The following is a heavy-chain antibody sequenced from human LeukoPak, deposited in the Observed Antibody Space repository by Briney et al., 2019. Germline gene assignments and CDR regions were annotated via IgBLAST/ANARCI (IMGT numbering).Heavy chain of an antibody. CDR1: GHTFSSYY. J-gene: IGHJ6*02. CDR2: INPSGAST. Sequence: GASVKVSCKASGHTFSSYYMHWVRQAPGQGLEWMGIINPSGASTSYAQKFQGRDTMTRDTSTSTVYMDLSSLRSEDTAVYYCAGVGRKTREVYHLDVWGQGTTVTVSS. V-gene: IGHV1-46*01. CDR3: AGVGRKTREVYHLDV. D-gene: IGHD5/OR15-5a*01.